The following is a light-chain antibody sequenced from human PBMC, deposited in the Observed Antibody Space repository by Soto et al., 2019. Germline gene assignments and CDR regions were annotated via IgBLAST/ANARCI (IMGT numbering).Light chain of an antibody. V-gene: IGKV3D-11*02. CDR3: QQRSNWHPIT. Sequence: ILLTQSPGTLSLSPGERATLSCRASQSLTNNYLAWFQQKPGQAPRLLIYDSSNRAAGIPARFSGSGSGTDFTLTINSLEPEDFAVYYCQQRSNWHPITFGQGTRLEIK. CDR1: QSLTNNY. J-gene: IGKJ5*01. CDR2: DSS.